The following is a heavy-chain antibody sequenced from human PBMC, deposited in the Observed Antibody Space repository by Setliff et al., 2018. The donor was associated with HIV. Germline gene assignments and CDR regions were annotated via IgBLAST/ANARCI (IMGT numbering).Heavy chain of an antibody. V-gene: IGHV4-38-2*02. CDR2: IYHGGKT. J-gene: IGHJ4*02. CDR1: GYSISSDYY. D-gene: IGHD3-22*01. Sequence: PSETLSLTCTVSGYSISSDYYWGWIRQPPGKGLEWTGSIYHGGKTYYNPSLKSRVTIFVDTSKNQFSLKVRSVTAADTAVYYCATRAIVVIPDYWGQGTLVTVSS. CDR3: ATRAIVVIPDY.